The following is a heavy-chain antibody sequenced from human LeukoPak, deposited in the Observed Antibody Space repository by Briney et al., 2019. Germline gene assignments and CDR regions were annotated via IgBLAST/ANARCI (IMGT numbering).Heavy chain of an antibody. CDR1: VYTFTTHG. CDR3: ARDWPTVITDY. Sequence: ASVKVSCKTSVYTFTTHGISWVRQAPGQRLEWMGWISTSKGDTNYAQKFRGRLTMTTDRSTSTAYMELRSLSSDDTAVYYCARDWPTVITDYWGQGTLVTVSS. D-gene: IGHD4-11*01. V-gene: IGHV1-18*01. J-gene: IGHJ4*02. CDR2: ISTSKGDT.